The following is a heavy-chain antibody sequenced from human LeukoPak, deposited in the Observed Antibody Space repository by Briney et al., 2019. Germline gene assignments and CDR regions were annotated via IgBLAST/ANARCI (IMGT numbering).Heavy chain of an antibody. Sequence: PGGSLRLSCAVSGFTVSSNYMSWVRQAPGKGLEWVSVIYSGGSTYYADSVKGRFTISRDNSKNTLYLQMNSLRAEDTAVYYCARAGGSYYLGAFDIWGQGTMVTVSS. D-gene: IGHD1-26*01. CDR1: GFTVSSNY. J-gene: IGHJ3*02. CDR2: IYSGGST. CDR3: ARAGGSYYLGAFDI. V-gene: IGHV3-53*01.